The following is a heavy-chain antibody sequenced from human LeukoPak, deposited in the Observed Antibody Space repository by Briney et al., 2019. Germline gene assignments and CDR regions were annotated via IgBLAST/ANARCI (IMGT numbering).Heavy chain of an antibody. CDR1: GFTFSSYG. CDR3: ARDSSSGRIDY. V-gene: IGHV3-30*03. J-gene: IGHJ4*02. D-gene: IGHD6-13*01. CDR2: ISYDGSNK. Sequence: GGSLRLSCAASGFTFSSYGMHWVRQAPGKGLEWVAVISYDGSNKYYADSVKGRFTISRDNSKNTLYLQMNSLRAEDTAVYYCARDSSSGRIDYWGQGTLVTVSS.